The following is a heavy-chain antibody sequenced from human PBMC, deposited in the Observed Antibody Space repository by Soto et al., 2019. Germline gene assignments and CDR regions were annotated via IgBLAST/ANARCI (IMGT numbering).Heavy chain of an antibody. CDR2: IYYSGST. CDR1: GGSISGGNYY. V-gene: IGHV4-31*03. CDR3: ARTSYDSSGTAADP. D-gene: IGHD3-22*01. Sequence: QVQLQESGPGLVKPSQTLSLTCTVSGGSISGGNYYWSWIRQHQGKGLEWIGYIYYSGSTYYHPSIKSRVTISVDTSKNQFSLKPSSVTAADTAVYYCARTSYDSSGTAADPWGQGTLVTVSS. J-gene: IGHJ5*02.